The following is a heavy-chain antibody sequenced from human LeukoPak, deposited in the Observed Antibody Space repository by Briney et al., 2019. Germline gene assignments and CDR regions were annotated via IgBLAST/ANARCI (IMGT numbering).Heavy chain of an antibody. Sequence: GGSLGLSCAASGFTFSSYAMSWVRQAPGKGLEWVSAISGSGGSTYYADSVKGRFTISRDNSKNTLYLQMNSLRAEDTAVYYCAKFASQLLERYYFDYWGQGTLVTVSS. CDR3: AKFASQLLERYYFDY. J-gene: IGHJ4*02. V-gene: IGHV3-23*01. CDR1: GFTFSSYA. D-gene: IGHD2-2*01. CDR2: ISGSGGST.